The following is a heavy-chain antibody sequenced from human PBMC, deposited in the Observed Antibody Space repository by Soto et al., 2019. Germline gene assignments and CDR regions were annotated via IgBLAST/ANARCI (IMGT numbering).Heavy chain of an antibody. J-gene: IGHJ6*02. D-gene: IGHD6-6*01. Sequence: QVQLQESGPGLVKPSQTLSLTCTVSGGSISSGGYYWSWIRQHPGKGLEWIGYIYYSGSTYYNPSLKRRVTISVDTSKNHCSLKLSSVTAADTAVYYCARVGIAAREYYYYGMDVWGQGTTVTGSS. CDR1: GGSISSGGYY. CDR3: ARVGIAAREYYYYGMDV. V-gene: IGHV4-31*03. CDR2: IYYSGST.